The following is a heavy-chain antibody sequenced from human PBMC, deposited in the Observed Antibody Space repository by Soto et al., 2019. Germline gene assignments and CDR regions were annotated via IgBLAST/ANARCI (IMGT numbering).Heavy chain of an antibody. CDR2: ISAFNGDT. CDR1: GYTFTSYG. Sequence: ASVKVSCKTSGYTFTSYGVTWVRLAPGQGLEWMGWISAFNGDTKYAQKFQDRVTLTADRSTSSVYRELRSLKSDDTAIYFCAKDVGALPENGFYDYHGLDVWGQGTTVTVSS. J-gene: IGHJ6*02. D-gene: IGHD3-16*01. CDR3: AKDVGALPENGFYDYHGLDV. V-gene: IGHV1-18*01.